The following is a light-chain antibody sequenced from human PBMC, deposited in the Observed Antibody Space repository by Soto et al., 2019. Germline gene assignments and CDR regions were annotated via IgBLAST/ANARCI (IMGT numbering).Light chain of an antibody. CDR3: QQYDNCPRT. Sequence: EIQMTQSPSTLSASVGDRVTLTCRASQSLSSWLAWYQQKPVKAPRLLIYNASSRESGIPARFSGSGSGTEYTLTISSLQPEDFAVYYCQQYDNCPRTFGQGTKVDIK. V-gene: IGKV1-5*03. J-gene: IGKJ1*01. CDR1: QSLSSW. CDR2: NAS.